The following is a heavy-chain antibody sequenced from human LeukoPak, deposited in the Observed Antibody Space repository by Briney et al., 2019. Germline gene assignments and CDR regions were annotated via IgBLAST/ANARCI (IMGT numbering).Heavy chain of an antibody. CDR3: ARGRKITMIVDFDY. D-gene: IGHD3-22*01. CDR1: GYTFTSYG. CDR2: ISAYNGNT. J-gene: IGHJ4*02. Sequence: ASVKVSCKASGYTFTSYGISWVRQAPGQGLEWMGWISAYNGNTNYAQKLQGRVTMTTDISTSTAYMELRSLRSDDTAVYYCARGRKITMIVDFDYWGQGTLVTVSS. V-gene: IGHV1-18*01.